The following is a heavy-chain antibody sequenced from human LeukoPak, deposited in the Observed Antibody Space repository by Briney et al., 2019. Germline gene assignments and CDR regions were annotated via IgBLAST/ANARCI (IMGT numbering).Heavy chain of an antibody. J-gene: IGHJ4*02. V-gene: IGHV3-33*01. CDR1: GFTFSIHG. D-gene: IGHD1-1*01. CDR2: VWHDGSNT. CDR3: ARNNWNSRTQRWFYFDN. Sequence: GGSLRLSCAASGFTFSIHGMHWVRQAPGKGLEWVAIVWHDGSNTYYADSVKGRFTISRDNSQNTVFLQMNSLRAEDTAVYYCARNNWNSRTQRWFYFDNWGQGTLVTVSS.